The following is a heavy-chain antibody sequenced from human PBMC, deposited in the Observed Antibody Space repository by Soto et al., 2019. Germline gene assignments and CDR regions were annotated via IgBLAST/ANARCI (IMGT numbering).Heavy chain of an antibody. CDR1: GFTFSSYG. CDR2: IWYDGSNK. D-gene: IGHD6-19*01. J-gene: IGHJ4*02. CDR3: ARDAHGGSGWQLTADY. V-gene: IGHV3-33*01. Sequence: PGLSLRLCCAASGFTFSSYGMQWVLQATGKGLEWVAVIWYDGSNKYYAESVKGRFTISRDNSKNTLYLQMNNLRAEDTAVYYCARDAHGGSGWQLTADYWGQGTLVTVSS.